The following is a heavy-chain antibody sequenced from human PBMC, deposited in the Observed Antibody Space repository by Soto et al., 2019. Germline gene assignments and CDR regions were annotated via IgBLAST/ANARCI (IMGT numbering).Heavy chain of an antibody. J-gene: IGHJ4*02. CDR1: GGSISSGGYY. Sequence: PSETLSLTCTVSGGSISSGGYYWSWIRQHPGKGLEWIGYIYYSGSTYYNPSLKSRVTISVDTSKNQFSLKLSSVTAADTAVYYCARKVLGQQPCFDYWGQGTLVTVSS. D-gene: IGHD6-13*01. CDR2: IYYSGST. CDR3: ARKVLGQQPCFDY. V-gene: IGHV4-31*03.